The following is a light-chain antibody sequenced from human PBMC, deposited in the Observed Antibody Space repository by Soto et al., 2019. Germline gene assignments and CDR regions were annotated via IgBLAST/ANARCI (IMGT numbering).Light chain of an antibody. Sequence: AIRMTQSPSSLSVSLGDRVPITCRASQGIRNDLHWFQQKPGKAPRLLIYAASHLQNGVPSRFSGGGSGTYFSLTISSLQPEDFATYYCLQDYNFRTFGQGTKVDIK. J-gene: IGKJ1*01. CDR2: AAS. CDR3: LQDYNFRT. V-gene: IGKV1-6*01. CDR1: QGIRND.